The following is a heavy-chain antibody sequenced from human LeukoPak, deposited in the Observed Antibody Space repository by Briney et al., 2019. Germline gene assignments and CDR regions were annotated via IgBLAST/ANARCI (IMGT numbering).Heavy chain of an antibody. V-gene: IGHV3-74*01. D-gene: IGHD3-9*01. CDR2: INSDGSST. CDR3: AREGTYSDILTGYSFFDY. Sequence: GGSLRLSCAASGFTFSRNWMHWVRQAPGKGLVWVSRINSDGSSTTYADSVKGRFSISRDNSKSTLYLHMNSLRPEDTALYYCAREGTYSDILTGYSFFDYWGQGTLVTVSS. CDR1: GFTFSRNW. J-gene: IGHJ4*02.